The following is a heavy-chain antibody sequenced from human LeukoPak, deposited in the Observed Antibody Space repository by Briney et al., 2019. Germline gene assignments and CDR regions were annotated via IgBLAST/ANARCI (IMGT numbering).Heavy chain of an antibody. V-gene: IGHV3-23*01. D-gene: IGHD6-19*01. Sequence: GGSLRLSCAASGFTFSSYPMSWIRQAPGKGLEWVSAISGSGGDTYYADSVKGRFTISRDNSKNTLYLQMNSLRAEDTALYYCATSSGWYPKYFDYWGQGTLVTVSS. J-gene: IGHJ4*02. CDR3: ATSSGWYPKYFDY. CDR2: ISGSGGDT. CDR1: GFTFSSYP.